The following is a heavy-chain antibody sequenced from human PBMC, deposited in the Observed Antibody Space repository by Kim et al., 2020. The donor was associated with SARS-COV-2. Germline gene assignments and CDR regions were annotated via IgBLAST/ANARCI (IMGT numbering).Heavy chain of an antibody. CDR1: GGSISQNY. V-gene: IGHV4-59*12. CDR3: ARINIVGATTFDY. Sequence: SETLSLTCTVSGGSISQNYWSWIRQSPGKGLEWIGHFYYSASTNYNPSLKSRVTISVDTSKNQFSLRLTSVTAADTAMYYCARINIVGATTFDYWGQGALVTVSS. D-gene: IGHD1-26*01. J-gene: IGHJ4*02. CDR2: FYYSAST.